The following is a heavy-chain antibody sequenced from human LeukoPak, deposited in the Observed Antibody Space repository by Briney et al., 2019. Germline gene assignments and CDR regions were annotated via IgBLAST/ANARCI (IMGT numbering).Heavy chain of an antibody. CDR2: IWYDGSNK. CDR1: GFTFSTYA. D-gene: IGHD3-22*01. V-gene: IGHV3-30*04. Sequence: QPGGSLRLSCAACGFTFSTYAMHWVRQAPGKGLEWVALIWYDGSNKYYADSVKGRFTISRDNSKNTLYLQMNSLRAEDTALYYCARDSSGHYTFDYWGQGTLVTVSS. J-gene: IGHJ4*02. CDR3: ARDSSGHYTFDY.